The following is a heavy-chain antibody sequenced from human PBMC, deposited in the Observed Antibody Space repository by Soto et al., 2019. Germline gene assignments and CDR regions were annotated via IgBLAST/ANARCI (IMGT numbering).Heavy chain of an antibody. D-gene: IGHD6-19*01. CDR3: ASSAA. V-gene: IGHV3-33*01. J-gene: IGHJ5*02. CDR2: IWYDGSNT. Sequence: GGSLRLSCAASGFIFRSYGMHWVRQAPGKGLEWVAVIWYDGSNTYYADPVKGRFTISRDNSKNTLFLQMNSLRAGDTAVYYCASSAAWGRGTLVTVSS. CDR1: GFIFRSYG.